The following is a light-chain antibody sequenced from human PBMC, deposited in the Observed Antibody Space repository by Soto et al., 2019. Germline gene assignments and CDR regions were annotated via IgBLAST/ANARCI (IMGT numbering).Light chain of an antibody. CDR2: AAS. CDR3: HQTYGKHRT. CDR1: QSISSW. V-gene: IGKV1-39*01. J-gene: IGKJ1*01. Sequence: DIQMTQSPSTLSASVGARVLIICRARQSISSWLAWYQQHLGKAPQLLIYAASSLQSGVPSRFSGSGSGTDFTLSISSLQPEDFATYYCHQTYGKHRTFGQGTKVDIK.